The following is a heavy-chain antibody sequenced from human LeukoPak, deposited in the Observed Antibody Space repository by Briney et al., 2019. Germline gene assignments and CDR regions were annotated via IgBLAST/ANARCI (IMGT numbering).Heavy chain of an antibody. J-gene: IGHJ4*02. V-gene: IGHV3-30-3*01. CDR2: ISYDGSNK. Sequence: PGGSLRLSCAASGFTFSSYAMHWVRQAPGKGLEWVAVISYDGSNKYYADSVKGRFTISRDNSKNTLYLQMNSLRAEDTAVYYCTTLVVDYYDATDYFDYWGQGTLVTVSS. CDR1: GFTFSSYA. D-gene: IGHD3-22*01. CDR3: TTLVVDYYDATDYFDY.